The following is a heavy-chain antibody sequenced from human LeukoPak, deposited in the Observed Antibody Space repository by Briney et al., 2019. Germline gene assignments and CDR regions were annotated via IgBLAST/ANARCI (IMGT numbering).Heavy chain of an antibody. CDR3: AKDNSGSHGDFDY. J-gene: IGHJ4*02. CDR2: ISGSGGST. Sequence: SGGSLRLSCAASGFTFSSYAMSWVRQASGKGLEWVSAISGSGGSTYYADSVKGRFTISRDNSKNTLYLQMNSLRAEDTAVYYCAKDNSGSHGDFDYWGQGTLVTVSS. CDR1: GFTFSSYA. V-gene: IGHV3-23*01. D-gene: IGHD1-26*01.